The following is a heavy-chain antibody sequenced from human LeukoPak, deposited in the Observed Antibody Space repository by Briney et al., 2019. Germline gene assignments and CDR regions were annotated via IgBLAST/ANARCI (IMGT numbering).Heavy chain of an antibody. CDR1: GFSFSSYA. CDR2: ISGSGDNT. J-gene: IGHJ4*02. V-gene: IGHV3-23*01. D-gene: IGHD6-19*01. CDR3: AKRSGYTTGWFFDF. Sequence: GGSLKLSCAASGFSFSSYAMSWVRQAPGKGLEWVSSISGSGDNTYYAESVKGRFTISRDNTKNTLFLQMNSLRAEDTAVFYCAKRSGYTTGWFFDFWGQGTLVTVSS.